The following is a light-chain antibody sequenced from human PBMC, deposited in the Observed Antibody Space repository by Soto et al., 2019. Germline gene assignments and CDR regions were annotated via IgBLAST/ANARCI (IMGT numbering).Light chain of an antibody. CDR2: AAS. Sequence: DIQMTQSPSSLSASVGDRVTITCRASQPIRTWVAWYQQKPGQAPKTLISAASTLESGVPSRFSGSGSGTDFTLTISSLQPEDFATYYCQQYQTHPLTFGGGTMVDIK. V-gene: IGKV1D-16*01. J-gene: IGKJ4*01. CDR1: QPIRTW. CDR3: QQYQTHPLT.